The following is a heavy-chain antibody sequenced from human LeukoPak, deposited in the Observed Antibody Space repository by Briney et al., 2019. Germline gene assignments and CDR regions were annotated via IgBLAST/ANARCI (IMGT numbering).Heavy chain of an antibody. Sequence: GGSLRLSCAASGFTFSSYAMSWVRQAPGKGLEWVSAISGSGGSTYYADSVKGRFTISRDNSKNTLYLQMNSLRAEDTAVYYCAKQPIRFLRIMDVWGQETTVTVSS. J-gene: IGHJ6*02. CDR3: AKQPIRFLRIMDV. V-gene: IGHV3-23*01. D-gene: IGHD3-3*01. CDR1: GFTFSSYA. CDR2: ISGSGGST.